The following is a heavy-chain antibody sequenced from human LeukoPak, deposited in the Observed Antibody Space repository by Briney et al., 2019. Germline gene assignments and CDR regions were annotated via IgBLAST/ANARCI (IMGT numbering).Heavy chain of an antibody. CDR1: GYTFTGYY. D-gene: IGHD1-1*01. Sequence: VSVKVSCKASGYTFTGYYMHWVRQAPGQGLEWMGWINPNSGGTNYAQKFQGRVTMTRDTSISTAYMELSRLRSDDTAVYYCARDLVGTTGTPYFDYWGQGTLVTVSS. CDR2: INPNSGGT. CDR3: ARDLVGTTGTPYFDY. V-gene: IGHV1-2*02. J-gene: IGHJ4*02.